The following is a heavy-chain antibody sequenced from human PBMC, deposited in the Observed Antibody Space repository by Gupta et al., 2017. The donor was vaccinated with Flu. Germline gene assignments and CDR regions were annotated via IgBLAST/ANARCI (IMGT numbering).Heavy chain of an antibody. CDR2: ISYSGIKI. D-gene: IGHD3-22*01. V-gene: IGHV3-30*18. CDR3: AKDYAYEEYYDGNPSYFDH. J-gene: IGHJ4*02. Sequence: GLEWIAFISYSGIKIFYGGSVKGRFTVSKDTSGNTLFLQLNSLRPEDTALYYCAKDYAYEEYYDGNPSYFDHWGQGTLVAVSS.